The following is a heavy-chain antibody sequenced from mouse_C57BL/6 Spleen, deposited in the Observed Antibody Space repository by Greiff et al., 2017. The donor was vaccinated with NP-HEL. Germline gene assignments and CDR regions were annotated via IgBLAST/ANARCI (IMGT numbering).Heavy chain of an antibody. J-gene: IGHJ3*01. V-gene: IGHV1-61*01. CDR3: ARFDYDERVWFAY. D-gene: IGHD2-4*01. CDR1: GYTFTSYW. CDR2: ICPSDSET. Sequence: QVQLQQPGAELVRPGSSVKLSCKASGYTFTSYWMDWVKQRPGQGLEWIGNICPSDSETHYNQKFKDKATLTVDKSSSTAYMQLSSLTSEDSAVYYCARFDYDERVWFAYWGQGTLVTVSA.